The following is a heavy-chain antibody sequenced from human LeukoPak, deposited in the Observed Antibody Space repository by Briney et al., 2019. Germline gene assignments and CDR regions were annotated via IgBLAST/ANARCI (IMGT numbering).Heavy chain of an antibody. Sequence: SETLSLTCAVYGGSFSGYYWSWIRQPPGKGLEWIGEINHSGSTNYNPSLKSRVTISVDTSMNQFSLKLSSVTAADTAVYYCASSYGDLDYWGQGTLVTVSS. CDR3: ASSYGDLDY. J-gene: IGHJ4*02. CDR2: INHSGST. D-gene: IGHD4-17*01. V-gene: IGHV4-34*01. CDR1: GGSFSGYY.